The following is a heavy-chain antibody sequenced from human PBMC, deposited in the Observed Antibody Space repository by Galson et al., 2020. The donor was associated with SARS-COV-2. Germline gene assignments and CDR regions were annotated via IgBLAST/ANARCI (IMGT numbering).Heavy chain of an antibody. V-gene: IGHV4-39*01. CDR1: GDSISGGNYY. D-gene: IGHD1-1*01. J-gene: IGHJ4*02. Sequence: ETSETLSLTCTVSGDSISGGNYYWGWIRQPPEKGLEWIGLVSPHYGWNTYYNPSLKSRVTISVDTSKNQFSLRLSSVTATDTAVYYCAGYEMTPSYYFDYWGQGTLVTVSS. CDR3: AGYEMTPSYYFDY. CDR2: PHYGWNT.